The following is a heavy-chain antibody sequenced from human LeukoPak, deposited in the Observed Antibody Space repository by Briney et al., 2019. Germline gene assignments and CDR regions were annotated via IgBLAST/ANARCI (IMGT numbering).Heavy chain of an antibody. CDR1: GGSISSSSYY. D-gene: IGHD3-16*02. J-gene: IGHJ4*02. CDR3: ASLSDYFDY. Sequence: KPSETLSLTCTVSGGSISSSSYYWGWIRQPPGKGLEWIGSIYYSGNTYYNPSLKSRVTISVDTSKNQFSLKLSSVTAADTAVYYCASLSDYFDYWGQGALVTVPS. V-gene: IGHV4-39*01. CDR2: IYYSGNT.